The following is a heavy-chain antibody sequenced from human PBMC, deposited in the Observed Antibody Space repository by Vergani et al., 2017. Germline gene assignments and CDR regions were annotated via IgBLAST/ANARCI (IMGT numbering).Heavy chain of an antibody. J-gene: IGHJ6*02. CDR3: AKDRVRGTYYYYYGMDV. V-gene: IGHV3-33*06. D-gene: IGHD3-10*01. CDR2: IWYDGSNK. CDR1: GFTFSSYG. Sequence: QVQLVESGGGVVQPGRSLRLSCAASGFTFSSYGMHWVRQAPGKGLEWVAVIWYDGSNKYYADSVKGRFTISRDNSKNTLYLQMNSLRAEDTAVYYCAKDRVRGTYYYYYGMDVWGQGP.